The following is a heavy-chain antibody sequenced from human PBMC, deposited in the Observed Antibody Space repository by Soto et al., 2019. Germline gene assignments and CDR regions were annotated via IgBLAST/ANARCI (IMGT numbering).Heavy chain of an antibody. D-gene: IGHD6-13*01. CDR3: TTEVPYSSSWINNWFDP. CDR1: GFTFGNAW. V-gene: IGHV3-15*01. Sequence: ELQLLESGGGLVKPGGPLRLPWAASGFTFGNAWMGWVGQAPGRGREGVGRIKSKTDGGTTDYAAPVKGRFTISGDDSKNTLYLQMNSLKTEDTAVYYCTTEVPYSSSWINNWFDPWGQGTLVTVSS. J-gene: IGHJ5*02. CDR2: IKSKTDGGTT.